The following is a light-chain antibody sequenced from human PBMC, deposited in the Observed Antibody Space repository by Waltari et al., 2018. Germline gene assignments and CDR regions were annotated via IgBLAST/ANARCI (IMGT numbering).Light chain of an antibody. J-gene: IGKJ3*01. V-gene: IGKV4-1*01. CDR2: WAS. Sequence: DIVMTQSPDSLAVSLGERVTINCKSSQSVLYSSNNKNYLAWYQQKPGQPPKLLIYWASTRESGVADRFSGRGCGTDFTLTISSVQAEEVAVYCCHQYYSILPFAFGAGTKMDIK. CDR1: QSVLYSSNNKNY. CDR3: HQYYSILPFA.